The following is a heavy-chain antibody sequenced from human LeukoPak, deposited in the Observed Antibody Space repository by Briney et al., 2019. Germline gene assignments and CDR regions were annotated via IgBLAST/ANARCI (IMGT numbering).Heavy chain of an antibody. D-gene: IGHD2-2*01. CDR3: AKDPGYQVVYCFDY. J-gene: IGHJ4*02. CDR2: ISGGGGST. Sequence: KPGGSLRLSCAASGFTISSYSMSWVRQAPGKGLEGVSVISGGGGSTDYADSVKGRFTISRDNSKNTLYLQMNSLRVEDTAVYYCAKDPGYQVVYCFDYWGQGTLVTVSS. CDR1: GFTISSYS. V-gene: IGHV3-23*01.